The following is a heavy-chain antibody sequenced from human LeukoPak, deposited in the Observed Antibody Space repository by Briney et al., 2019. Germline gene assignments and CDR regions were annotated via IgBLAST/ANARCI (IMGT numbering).Heavy chain of an antibody. V-gene: IGHV2-5*02. CDR1: GFSLSTSGVG. D-gene: IGHD6-19*01. Sequence: SGPTLVNPTQTLTLTCTFSGFSLSTSGVGVGWIRQPPGKALEWLALIYWDDDKRYSPSLKSRLTITKDTSKNQVVLTMTNMDPVDTATYYCAHRHRKRIAVAGTAFDYWGQGTLVTVSS. J-gene: IGHJ4*02. CDR3: AHRHRKRIAVAGTAFDY. CDR2: IYWDDDK.